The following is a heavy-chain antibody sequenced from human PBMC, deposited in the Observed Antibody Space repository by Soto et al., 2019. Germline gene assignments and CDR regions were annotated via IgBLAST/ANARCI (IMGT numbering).Heavy chain of an antibody. D-gene: IGHD3-3*01. J-gene: IGHJ5*02. Sequence: ASVKVSCKASGYTFTSYDINWVRQATGQGLEWMGWMNPNSGNTGYAQKFQGRVTMTRNTSISTAYMELSSLRSEDTAVYYCARGSYTYYDFWSGYRQNNWFDPWGQGTLVTVSS. V-gene: IGHV1-8*01. CDR2: MNPNSGNT. CDR3: ARGSYTYYDFWSGYRQNNWFDP. CDR1: GYTFTSYD.